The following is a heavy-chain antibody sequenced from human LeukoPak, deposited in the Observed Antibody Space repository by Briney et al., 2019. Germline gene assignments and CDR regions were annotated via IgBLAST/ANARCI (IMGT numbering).Heavy chain of an antibody. V-gene: IGHV5-51*01. Sequence: GESLKISCKASGYRFTTDYIGWVRQMPGKGLEWMGIIYPDDSETNYSPSFQGQVSMSVDKSITAAYLQWSSLKAPDTAIYYCARQAYGSHFDAFDIWGQGTMVTVSS. J-gene: IGHJ3*02. CDR3: ARQAYGSHFDAFDI. CDR1: GYRFTTDY. CDR2: IYPDDSET. D-gene: IGHD3-22*01.